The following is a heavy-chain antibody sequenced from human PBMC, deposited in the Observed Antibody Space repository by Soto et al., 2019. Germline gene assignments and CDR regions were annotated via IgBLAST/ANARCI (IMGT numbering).Heavy chain of an antibody. Sequence: QLQESDPGLVKPSETLSLTCTVSGGSFTSTNYFWGWIRQPPGKGLEWIGYMYYNGNTFYSPSLKRRVTMSVDTSKRQFSLDLSSVTAADTAMYYCARLQTFDSRAAPTPIFHPWGLGAMVTVSS. CDR1: GGSFTSTNYF. CDR2: MYYNGNT. D-gene: IGHD6-13*01. J-gene: IGHJ1*01. V-gene: IGHV4-39*01. CDR3: ARLQTFDSRAAPTPIFHP.